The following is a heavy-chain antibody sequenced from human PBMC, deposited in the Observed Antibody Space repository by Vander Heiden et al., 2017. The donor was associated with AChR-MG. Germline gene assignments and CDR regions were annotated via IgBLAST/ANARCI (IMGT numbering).Heavy chain of an antibody. CDR1: GFTFSSYA. V-gene: IGHV3-30-3*01. CDR2: ISYDGSIK. D-gene: IGHD6-19*01. Sequence: QVQLVESGGGVVQPGRSLRLSCAASGFTFSSYAMHWVRQAPGKGLEWVAVISYDGSIKYYADAGKGRFTISRDNSKNTLYLQMNSLRDEDTAVYYCARDWGIIAVAGPKDYWGHGTLVSVS. J-gene: IGHJ4*01. CDR3: ARDWGIIAVAGPKDY.